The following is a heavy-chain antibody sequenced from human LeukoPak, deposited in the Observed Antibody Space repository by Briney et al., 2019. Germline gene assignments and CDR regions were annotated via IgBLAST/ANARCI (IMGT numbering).Heavy chain of an antibody. J-gene: IGHJ4*02. V-gene: IGHV4-39*01. D-gene: IGHD6-19*01. CDR3: ARVQYSSGWYFPDY. CDR1: GGSISSSSYY. Sequence: SETLSLTCTVSGGSISSSSYYWGWIRQPPGKGLEWIGSIYYSGSTYYNLSLKSRVTISVDTSKNQFSLKLSSVTAADTAVYYCARVQYSSGWYFPDYWGQGTLVTVSS. CDR2: IYYSGST.